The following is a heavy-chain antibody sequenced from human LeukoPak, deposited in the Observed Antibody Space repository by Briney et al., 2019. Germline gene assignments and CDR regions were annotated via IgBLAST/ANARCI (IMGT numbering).Heavy chain of an antibody. CDR1: GYTFTSYD. CDR3: ARELERYYDSSGYSDY. J-gene: IGHJ4*02. CDR2: MNPNSGNT. V-gene: IGHV1-8*01. D-gene: IGHD3-22*01. Sequence: ASVKVSCKASGYTFTSYDINWVRQATGQGLEWMGWMNPNSGNTGYAQKFQGRVTMTTDTSTSTAYMELRSLRSDDTAVYYCARELERYYDSSGYSDYWGQGTLVTVSS.